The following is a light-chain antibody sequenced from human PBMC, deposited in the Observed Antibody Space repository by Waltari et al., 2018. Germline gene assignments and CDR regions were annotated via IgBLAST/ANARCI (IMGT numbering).Light chain of an antibody. CDR1: QSISSY. Sequence: DIQMTQSPSSLSASVGDRVPITCRASQSISSYVNWYQQKPGTAPTRLLYPASSLQSGVQSRFSGSGYGTDFTLTISSLQHEDFATYYCQQSYSIVVTFGGGTKVEIK. J-gene: IGKJ4*01. CDR2: PAS. V-gene: IGKV1-39*01. CDR3: QQSYSIVVT.